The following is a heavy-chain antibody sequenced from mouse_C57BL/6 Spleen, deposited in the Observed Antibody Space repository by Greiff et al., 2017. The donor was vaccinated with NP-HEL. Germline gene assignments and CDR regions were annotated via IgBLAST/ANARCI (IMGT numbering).Heavy chain of an antibody. V-gene: IGHV1-26*01. J-gene: IGHJ3*01. CDR1: GYTFTDYY. CDR2: INPNNGGT. CDR3: ARNLYYSNYERFAY. Sequence: VQLQQSGPELVKPGASVKISCKASGYTFTDYYMNWVKQSHGKSLEWIGDINPNNGGTSYNQKFKGKATLTVDKSSSTAYMELRSLTSEDSAVYYCARNLYYSNYERFAYWGQGTLVTVSA. D-gene: IGHD2-5*01.